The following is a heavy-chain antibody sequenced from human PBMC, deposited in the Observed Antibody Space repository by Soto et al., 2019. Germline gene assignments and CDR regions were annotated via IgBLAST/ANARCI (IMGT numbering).Heavy chain of an antibody. J-gene: IGHJ4*02. CDR3: AREAVSGRTGFDY. D-gene: IGHD6-19*01. CDR1: GYTFTSYG. V-gene: IGHV1-18*01. Sequence: QVQLVQSGAEVKKPGASVKVSCKASGYTFTSYGISWARQAPGQGLEWMGWVNAYNGNTNYAQTFQGRVTMTTDTSTSTAYMELRSLRSDDTAVYCCAREAVSGRTGFDYWGQGTLVTVSS. CDR2: VNAYNGNT.